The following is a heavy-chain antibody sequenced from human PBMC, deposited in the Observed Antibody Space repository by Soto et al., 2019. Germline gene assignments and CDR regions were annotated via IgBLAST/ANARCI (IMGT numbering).Heavy chain of an antibody. D-gene: IGHD6-6*01. CDR3: ARDGNPENSSSSRPRLDY. J-gene: IGHJ4*02. V-gene: IGHV3-33*01. CDR1: GFTFSSYG. CDR2: IWYDGSNK. Sequence: GGSLRLSCAASGFTFSSYGMHWVRQAPGKGLEWVAVIWYDGSNKYYADSVKGRFTISRDNSKNTLYLQMNSLRAEDTAVYYCARDGNPENSSSSRPRLDYWGQGTLVTVSS.